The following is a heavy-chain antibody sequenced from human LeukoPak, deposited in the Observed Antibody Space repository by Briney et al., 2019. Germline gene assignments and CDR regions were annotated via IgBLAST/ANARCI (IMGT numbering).Heavy chain of an antibody. CDR3: ARDQTSSGWYSSWFDP. CDR1: GFTFSSYA. V-gene: IGHV3-21*01. J-gene: IGHJ5*02. Sequence: GGSLRLSCEASGFTFSSYAMSWVRQAPGKGLEWVSSISSSSSYIYYADSVKGRFTISRDNAKNSLYLQMNSLRAEDTAVYYCARDQTSSGWYSSWFDPWGQGTLVTVSS. CDR2: ISSSSSYI. D-gene: IGHD6-19*01.